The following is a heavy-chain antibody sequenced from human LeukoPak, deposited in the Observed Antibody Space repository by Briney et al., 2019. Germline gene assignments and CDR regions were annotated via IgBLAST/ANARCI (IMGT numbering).Heavy chain of an antibody. CDR1: GFTFSSYA. CDR2: ISGSGGST. Sequence: PGGSLRLCCAASGFTFSSYAMSWVRQAPGKGLEWVSAISGSGGSTYYADSVKGRFTISRDNSKNTLYLQMNSLRAEDTAVYYCAKVGDYYDSSGTFDYWGQGTLVTVSS. D-gene: IGHD3-22*01. CDR3: AKVGDYYDSSGTFDY. V-gene: IGHV3-23*01. J-gene: IGHJ4*02.